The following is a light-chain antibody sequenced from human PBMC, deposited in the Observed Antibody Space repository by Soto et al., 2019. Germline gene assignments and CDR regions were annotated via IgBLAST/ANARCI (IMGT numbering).Light chain of an antibody. CDR1: QSVSSY. CDR3: QQRSNWPPYT. V-gene: IGKV3-11*01. CDR2: DAS. J-gene: IGKJ2*01. Sequence: EIVLTQSPATLSLSPGERATLSCRASQSVSSYLTWYQQKPGQAPRLLIYDASNRATGIQARFSGSGSGTDFTLTISSLEPEEFAVYYCQQRSNWPPYTFGQGTKLEIK.